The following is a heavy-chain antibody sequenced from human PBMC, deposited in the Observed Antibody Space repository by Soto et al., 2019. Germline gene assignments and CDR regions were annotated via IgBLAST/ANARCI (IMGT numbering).Heavy chain of an antibody. D-gene: IGHD3-10*01. J-gene: IGHJ4*02. V-gene: IGHV1-2*02. CDR1: GYTFTSYD. CDR2: INPNSGGT. Sequence: ASVKVSCKASGYTFTSYDMHWVRQAPGQGLEWMGGINPNSGGTNYAQKFQGRVTITGDESTSTAYMELSSLRSEDTAVYYCARDKSGYYGSGSSPFDYWGQGTLVTVSS. CDR3: ARDKSGYYGSGSSPFDY.